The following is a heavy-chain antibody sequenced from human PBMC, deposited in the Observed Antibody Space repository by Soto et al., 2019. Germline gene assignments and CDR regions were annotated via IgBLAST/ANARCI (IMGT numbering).Heavy chain of an antibody. Sequence: SLAGPVPSGSITTRRYYLSRSRQPPGDGVEWIGSRSYSGTTFFNLSLKSRGTISMDTSKNQFSLKLTSVTATDTGVYYCATTPGLSPSGSFDWCGQGILVTVS. D-gene: IGHD6-13*01. J-gene: IGHJ4*02. CDR3: ATTPGLSPSGSFDW. CDR1: SGSITTRRYY. CDR2: RSYSGTT. V-gene: IGHV4-30-2*03.